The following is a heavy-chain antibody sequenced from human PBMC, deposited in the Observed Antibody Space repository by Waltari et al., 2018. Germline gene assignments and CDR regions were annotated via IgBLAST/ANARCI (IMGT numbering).Heavy chain of an antibody. J-gene: IGHJ5*02. CDR1: VDSVSSVPYC. Sequence: QLQLQESGPRLVKPAGTLSLTCTVSVDSVSSVPYCWAWIRQPPGKGLEWRGSMFYSGTTYHNSSLKSRVTISVDTSKNQVSLQLKSVTAADTAVYFCARDRSGTINSFDPWGRGTLVTVSS. CDR3: ARDRSGTINSFDP. V-gene: IGHV4-39*07. D-gene: IGHD1-26*01. CDR2: MFYSGTT.